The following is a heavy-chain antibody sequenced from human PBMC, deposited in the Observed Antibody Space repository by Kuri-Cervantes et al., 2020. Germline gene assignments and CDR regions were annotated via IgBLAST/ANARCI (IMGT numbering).Heavy chain of an antibody. D-gene: IGHD5/OR15-5a*01. CDR1: GFTFSSYW. CDR2: INSDGSST. J-gene: IGHJ4*02. Sequence: GGSLRLSCAASGFTFSSYWMHWVRQAPGKGLVWVSRINSDGSSTSYADSVKGRFTISRDISKNTLYLDMNNVRAEDTAVYYCAKVSGPFGVYQYVYDLWGQGTLVTVSS. V-gene: IGHV3-74*01. CDR3: AKVSGPFGVYQYVYDL.